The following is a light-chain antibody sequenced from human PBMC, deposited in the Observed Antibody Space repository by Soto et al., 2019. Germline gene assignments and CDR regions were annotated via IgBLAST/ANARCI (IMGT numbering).Light chain of an antibody. CDR3: QHYNSWPLT. J-gene: IGKJ4*01. CDR2: GAS. CDR1: QSVNSN. Sequence: EIVMTQSPATLSVSPGERATLSCRASQSVNSNLGWYRQKPGQAPRLLIYGASSRATGIPARFSGSGSGTEFTLTISGLQSDDFAVYYCQHYNSWPLTFGGGTKVEIK. V-gene: IGKV3-15*01.